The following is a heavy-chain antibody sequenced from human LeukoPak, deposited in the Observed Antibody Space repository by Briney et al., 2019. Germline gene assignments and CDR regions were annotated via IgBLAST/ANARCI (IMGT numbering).Heavy chain of an antibody. CDR2: VRGSGGGT. V-gene: IGHV3-23*01. CDR3: GKEPATRWLATFDY. CDR1: GFTYSSCA. Sequence: PGGSLRLSCAASGFTYSSCAMSWVRQAPGKGLEWVSTVRGSGGGTYYADSVKGRFTISRDNSKNTLYLQMNSLRAEDTAVYYCGKEPATRWLATFDYWGQGTLVTVSS. J-gene: IGHJ4*02. D-gene: IGHD6-19*01.